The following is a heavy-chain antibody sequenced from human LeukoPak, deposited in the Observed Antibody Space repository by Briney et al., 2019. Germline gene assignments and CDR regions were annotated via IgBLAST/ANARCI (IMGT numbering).Heavy chain of an antibody. CDR1: GFTFSSYA. CDR3: AKDSLGSSSKNWFDP. D-gene: IGHD6-13*01. J-gene: IGHJ5*02. Sequence: GGSLRLSCAASGFTFSSYAMSWVRQAPGKGLEWVSAISGSGGSTYYAASVKGRFTISRDTSKNPLSLQMNSLSAEDTAVYYCAKDSLGSSSKNWFDPWGQGTLVTVSS. CDR2: ISGSGGST. V-gene: IGHV3-23*01.